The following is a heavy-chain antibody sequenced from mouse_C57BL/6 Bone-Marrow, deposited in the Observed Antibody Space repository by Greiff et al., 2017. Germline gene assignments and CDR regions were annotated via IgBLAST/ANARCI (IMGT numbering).Heavy chain of an antibody. CDR3: ASFYYGSSSYYFDY. D-gene: IGHD1-1*01. CDR1: GYTFTSYW. CDR2: INPSSGYT. J-gene: IGHJ2*01. Sequence: VQVVESGAELAKPGASVKLSCKASGYTFTSYWMHWVQQRPGQGLEWIGYINPSSGYTKYNQKFKDKATLTADKSSSTAYMQLSSLTYEDSAVYYCASFYYGSSSYYFDYWGQGTTLTVSS. V-gene: IGHV1-7*01.